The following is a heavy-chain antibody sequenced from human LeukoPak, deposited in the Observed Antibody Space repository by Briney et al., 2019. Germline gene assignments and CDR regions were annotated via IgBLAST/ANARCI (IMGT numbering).Heavy chain of an antibody. CDR3: ARDTYYYDSSGYSI. Sequence: SETLSLTCTVSGGSISSSSYYWGWIRLPPGKGLEWIGNIYYSGSTYYNPSLKSRVTISVDTSKNQFSLKLSSVTAADTAVYYCARDTYYYDSSGYSIWGQGTMVTVSS. J-gene: IGHJ3*02. D-gene: IGHD3-22*01. CDR2: IYYSGST. V-gene: IGHV4-39*07. CDR1: GGSISSSSYY.